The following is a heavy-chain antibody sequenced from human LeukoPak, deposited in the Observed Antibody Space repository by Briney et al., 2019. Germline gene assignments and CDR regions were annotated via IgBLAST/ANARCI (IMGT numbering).Heavy chain of an antibody. CDR2: ISSSSSYI. CDR1: GFTFSSYS. CDR3: ARAGEVDYGGNSAFYY. D-gene: IGHD4-23*01. Sequence: GGSLRLSCAASGFTFSSYSMNWVRQAPGKGLEWVSSISSSSSYIYYADSVKGRFTISRDNAKNSLYLQMNSLRAEDTAVYYCARAGEVDYGGNSAFYYWGQGTLVAVSS. V-gene: IGHV3-21*01. J-gene: IGHJ4*02.